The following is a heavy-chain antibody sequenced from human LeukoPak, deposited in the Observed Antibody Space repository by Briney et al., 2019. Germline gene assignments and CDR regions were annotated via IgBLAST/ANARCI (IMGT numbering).Heavy chain of an antibody. Sequence: ASVKVSCTASGYTFTGYYMHWVRQAPGQGLEWMGWINPNSGGTNYAQKFQGRVTMTRDTSISTAYMELSRLRSDDTAVYYCARDRYCSGASCYGGDYWGQGTLVTVSS. CDR2: INPNSGGT. CDR1: GYTFTGYY. D-gene: IGHD2-15*01. CDR3: ARDRYCSGASCYGGDY. V-gene: IGHV1-2*02. J-gene: IGHJ4*02.